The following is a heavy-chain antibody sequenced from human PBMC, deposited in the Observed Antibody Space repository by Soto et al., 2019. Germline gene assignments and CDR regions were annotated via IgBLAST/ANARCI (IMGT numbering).Heavy chain of an antibody. CDR2: IYPGDSDT. D-gene: IGHD6-6*01. V-gene: IGHV5-51*01. J-gene: IGHJ6*03. CDR3: ARLAYFKSSSSAVEGYYYYYMDV. Sequence: GESLKISCKGSGYSFTSYWIGWVRQMPGKGLEWMGIIYPGDSDTRYSPSFQGQVTISADKSISTAYLQWSSLKASDTAMYYCARLAYFKSSSSAVEGYYYYYMDVWGKGTTVTVSS. CDR1: GYSFTSYW.